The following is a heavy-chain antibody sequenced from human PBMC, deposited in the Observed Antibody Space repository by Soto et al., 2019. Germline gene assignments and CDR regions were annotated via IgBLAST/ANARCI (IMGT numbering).Heavy chain of an antibody. CDR2: ISNSGSAM. J-gene: IGHJ4*02. CDR3: GRSSYGDFPHY. D-gene: IGHD4-17*01. CDR1: GFTFSSYS. V-gene: IGHV3-48*01. Sequence: EVQLVESGGGLVKPGGSLRLSCAASGFTFSSYSMNWVRQAPGKGLEWVSYISNSGSAMYYVDSVKGRFTISRHNAANSLYLQMNSLRAEDTAVYSCGRSSYGDFPHYWGQGTLVTVSS.